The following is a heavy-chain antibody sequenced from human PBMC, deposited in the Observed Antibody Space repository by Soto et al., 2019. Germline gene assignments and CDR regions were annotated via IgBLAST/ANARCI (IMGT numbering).Heavy chain of an antibody. CDR3: ARGRFDILTGYYSVGYYYGMDV. D-gene: IGHD3-9*01. J-gene: IGHJ6*02. V-gene: IGHV3-48*02. CDR2: ISSSSSTI. Sequence: PGGSLRLSCAASGFTFSSYSMNWVRQAPGKGLEWVSYISSSSSTIYYADSVKGRFTISRDNAKNSLYLQMNSLRDEDTAVYYCARGRFDILTGYYSVGYYYGMDVWGQGTTVTVSS. CDR1: GFTFSSYS.